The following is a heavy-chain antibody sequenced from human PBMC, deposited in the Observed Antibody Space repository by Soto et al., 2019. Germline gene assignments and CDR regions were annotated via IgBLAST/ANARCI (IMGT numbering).Heavy chain of an antibody. CDR3: ARDLHGSGSFYSPDY. CDR2: IWYDGNNK. Sequence: QVQLVESGGGVVQPGRSLRLSCAASGFTFSNYGMHWFGQAPGKGLEWVAVIWYDGNNKYYADSVKGRLTISRDNSKNTLYLQMNSLRAEDTAVYYCARDLHGSGSFYSPDYWGQGTLVTVSS. V-gene: IGHV3-33*01. CDR1: GFTFSNYG. J-gene: IGHJ4*02. D-gene: IGHD3-10*01.